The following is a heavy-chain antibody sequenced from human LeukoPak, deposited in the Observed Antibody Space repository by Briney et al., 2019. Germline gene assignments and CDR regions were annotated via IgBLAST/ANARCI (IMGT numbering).Heavy chain of an antibody. CDR2: LNLNRGET. J-gene: IGHJ5*02. V-gene: IGHV1-8*01. CDR3: ARMHCDDSGGSNWFDP. Sequence: ASVKVACKTSGYTFTNYDINWVRQASGQGREWMGWLNLNRGETGYAHKLQGRVTMTAHASINTPYMERSSLRSEYTAVYYWARMHCDDSGGSNWFDPWGQGTLVTVSS. D-gene: IGHD3-10*01. CDR1: GYTFTNYD.